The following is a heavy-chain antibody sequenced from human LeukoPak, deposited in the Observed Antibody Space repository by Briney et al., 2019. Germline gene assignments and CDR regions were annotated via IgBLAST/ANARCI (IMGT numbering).Heavy chain of an antibody. D-gene: IGHD6-19*01. V-gene: IGHV4-34*01. CDR1: GGSFSGYY. CDR3: ARLARGYSSARYEF. J-gene: IGHJ4*02. CDR2: INHSGST. Sequence: SETLSLTCAVYGGSFSGYYWSWIRQPPGKGLEWIGEINHSGSTNYNPSLKSRVTISVDTSKNQFSLKLSSVTAADTAVYYCARLARGYSSARYEFGGQGTLVTVSS.